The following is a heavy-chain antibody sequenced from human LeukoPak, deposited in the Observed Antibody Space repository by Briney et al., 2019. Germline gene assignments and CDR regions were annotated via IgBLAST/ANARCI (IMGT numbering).Heavy chain of an antibody. J-gene: IGHJ4*02. CDR1: GGSVSSGSYY. V-gene: IGHV4-61*01. D-gene: IGHD3-16*01. Sequence: GSLSLTCTVSGGSVSSGSYYWSWIRQPPGKGLEWIGYIYYSGSTNYNPSLKSRVTISVDTSKNQFSLKLSSVTAADTAVYYCAREEMMYYFDYWGQGTLVTVSS. CDR3: AREEMMYYFDY. CDR2: IYYSGST.